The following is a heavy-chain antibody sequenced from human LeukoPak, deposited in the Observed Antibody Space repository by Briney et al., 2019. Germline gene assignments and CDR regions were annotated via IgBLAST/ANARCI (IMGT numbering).Heavy chain of an antibody. CDR1: GGSISSGGYY. D-gene: IGHD1-1*01. Sequence: SQTLSLTCTVSGGSISSGGYYWSWIRQHPGKGLEWIGSIYYSGSTYYNPSLKSRVTVSVDTSKNQFSLKLSSVTAADTAVYYWAGGGYGVFDYWGQGTLVTVSS. J-gene: IGHJ4*02. V-gene: IGHV4-31*03. CDR3: AGGGYGVFDY. CDR2: IYYSGST.